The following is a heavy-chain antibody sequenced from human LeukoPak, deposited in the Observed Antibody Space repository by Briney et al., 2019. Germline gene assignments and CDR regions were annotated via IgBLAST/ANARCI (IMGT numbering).Heavy chain of an antibody. CDR1: GYIFSSYW. J-gene: IGHJ4*02. D-gene: IGHD5-12*01. CDR2: IYPGDSDT. Sequence: GESLKISCKGSGYIFSSYWSGWVRQMPGKGLEWMGIIYPGDSDTRYSPSFQGQVTISADKSISTAYLQWSSLKASDTAIYYCARRGSVATNSLAYWGQGTLVTVSS. CDR3: ARRGSVATNSLAY. V-gene: IGHV5-51*01.